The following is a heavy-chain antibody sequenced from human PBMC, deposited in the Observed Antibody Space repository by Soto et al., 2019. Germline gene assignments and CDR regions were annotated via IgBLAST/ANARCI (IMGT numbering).Heavy chain of an antibody. CDR1: GGSISSSYW. D-gene: IGHD3-22*01. V-gene: IGHV4-4*02. CDR2: IYHSGGT. J-gene: IGHJ3*02. Sequence: QVQLQESGPGLVKPSGTLSLTCAVSGGSISSSYWWSWVRQPPGKGLEWIGEIYHSGGTNYNPSLKNRVTISVDKSKNQFSLKLSSVTAADTAVYYCARRRITMIVVVFDAFDIWGQGRMVTVSS. CDR3: ARRRITMIVVVFDAFDI.